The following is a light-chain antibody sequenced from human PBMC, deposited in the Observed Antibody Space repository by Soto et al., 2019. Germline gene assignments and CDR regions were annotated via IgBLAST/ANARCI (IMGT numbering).Light chain of an antibody. Sequence: DIQMTQSPSSLSASVGDRVTITCRASQGISNYLAWYQQKPGKVPKLLIYAASTLQSGVPSRFSGSGSGTDFTLTISSLQPEDVATYYCQEYNSDPPITFGPGTKVDIK. CDR2: AAS. CDR3: QEYNSDPPIT. CDR1: QGISNY. J-gene: IGKJ3*01. V-gene: IGKV1-27*01.